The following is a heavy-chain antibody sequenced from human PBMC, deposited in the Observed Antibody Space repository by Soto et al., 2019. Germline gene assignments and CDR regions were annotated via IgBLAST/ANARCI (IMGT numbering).Heavy chain of an antibody. Sequence: QVQLVQSGAEVKKPGASVKVSCKASGYTFTSYAMHWVRQAPGQRFEWMGWINAGNGNTKYSQKFQGRVTITRDTSATTAYTELSTLRSEDTAVYYCARVPRIVNADYYYGMDVWGQRTTVTVSS. CDR3: ARVPRIVNADYYYGMDV. D-gene: IGHD2-15*01. CDR1: GYTFTSYA. CDR2: INAGNGNT. J-gene: IGHJ6*02. V-gene: IGHV1-3*01.